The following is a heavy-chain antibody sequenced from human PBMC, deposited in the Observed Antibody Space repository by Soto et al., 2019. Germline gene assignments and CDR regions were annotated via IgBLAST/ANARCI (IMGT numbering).Heavy chain of an antibody. Sequence: EVQLVESGGGLVQPGGSLRLSCAASGFTFSSYSMNWVRQAPGKGLEWVSYISSSSSTIYYADSVKGRFTISRDNAKNSLYLQMNSLRDEDTAVYYCARDRVHVDTAMVNFDYWGQGTLVTVSS. CDR1: GFTFSSYS. CDR3: ARDRVHVDTAMVNFDY. CDR2: ISSSSSTI. V-gene: IGHV3-48*02. J-gene: IGHJ4*02. D-gene: IGHD5-18*01.